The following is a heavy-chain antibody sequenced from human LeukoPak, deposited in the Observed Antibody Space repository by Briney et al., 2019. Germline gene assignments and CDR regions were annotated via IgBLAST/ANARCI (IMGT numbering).Heavy chain of an antibody. CDR1: GGSIRSSHYY. CDR2: INYRGST. J-gene: IGHJ4*02. Sequence: SETLSLTCTVSGGSIRSSHYYWGWIRQPPGKGLEWIGSINYRGSTYYNPSLKSRVTISVDTSKNQFSLKLSSVTAADTAVYYCARQNTVTTPFDYWGQGTLVTVSS. V-gene: IGHV4-39*01. CDR3: ARQNTVTTPFDY. D-gene: IGHD4-11*01.